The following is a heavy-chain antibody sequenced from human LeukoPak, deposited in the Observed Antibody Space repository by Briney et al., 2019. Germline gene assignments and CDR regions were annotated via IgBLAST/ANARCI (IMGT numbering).Heavy chain of an antibody. Sequence: PGGSLRLSCAAPGFTFDSYTMNWVRQAPGKGLEWVSTISNSDDNTYYAESVKGRFTISRDNSKNTLYLQMNSLTAEDMAIYYCAKATGTLGNWGQGTLVTVSS. D-gene: IGHD1-1*01. CDR2: ISNSDDNT. V-gene: IGHV3-23*01. CDR3: AKATGTLGN. CDR1: GFTFDSYT. J-gene: IGHJ4*02.